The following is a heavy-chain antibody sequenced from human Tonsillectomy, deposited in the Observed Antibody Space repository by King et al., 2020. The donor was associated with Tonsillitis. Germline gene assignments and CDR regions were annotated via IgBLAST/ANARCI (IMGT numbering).Heavy chain of an antibody. CDR2: MYTSGSP. Sequence: VQLQESGPGLVKPSQTLSLTCTVSGDSINSADHHWNWLRQPARQGPEGFGQMYTSGSPNYNPSLKSRVTMLLDTSKNQSSLKLSSVTATDTAVYYCARGLQASWESHGYWGQGTVVTVSS. J-gene: IGHJ4*02. CDR1: GDSINSADHH. CDR3: ARGLQASWESHGY. V-gene: IGHV4-61*02. D-gene: IGHD1-26*01.